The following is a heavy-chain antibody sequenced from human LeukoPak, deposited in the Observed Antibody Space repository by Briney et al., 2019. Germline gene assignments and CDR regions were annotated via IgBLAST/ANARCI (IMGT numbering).Heavy chain of an antibody. CDR3: ASQMTTVTRFFDY. V-gene: IGHV3-23*01. D-gene: IGHD4-17*01. Sequence: GGSLRLSCAASGFTFSSYAMSWVRQAPGKGLEWVSAISGSGGSTYYADSVKGRFTISRDNSKNTLYLQMNSPRAEDTAVYYCASQMTTVTRFFDYWGQGTLVTVSS. J-gene: IGHJ4*02. CDR2: ISGSGGST. CDR1: GFTFSSYA.